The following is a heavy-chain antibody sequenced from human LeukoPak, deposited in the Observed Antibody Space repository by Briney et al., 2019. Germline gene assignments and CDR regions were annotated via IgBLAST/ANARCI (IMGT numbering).Heavy chain of an antibody. CDR2: INPNSGGT. D-gene: IGHD5-24*01. Sequence: ASVKVSCKDSGYTFTGYYMHWVRQAPGQGLEWMGWINPNSGGTNYAQKFQGRVTMTRGTSISTAYMELSRLRSDDTAVYYCARNDPNRRDGYIVFDYWGQGTLVTVSS. J-gene: IGHJ4*02. CDR3: ARNDPNRRDGYIVFDY. CDR1: GYTFTGYY. V-gene: IGHV1-2*02.